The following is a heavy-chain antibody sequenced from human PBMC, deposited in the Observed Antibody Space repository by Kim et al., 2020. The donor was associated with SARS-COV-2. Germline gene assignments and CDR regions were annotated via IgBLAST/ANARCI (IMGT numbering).Heavy chain of an antibody. CDR3: ARDFSPGPRGSLGHYFDSYDI. D-gene: IGHD3-9*01. V-gene: IGHV3-7*01. CDR1: GFTFSSYW. J-gene: IGHJ3*02. Sequence: GGSLRLSCEDSGFTFSSYWMTWVRQAPGKGLEWVADIKRDGRDKHYVDSVKGRFTISRDNTRNTLYLQMNSLRAEDTAVYYCARDFSPGPRGSLGHYFDSYDILGPGTVGAFSS. CDR2: IKRDGRDK.